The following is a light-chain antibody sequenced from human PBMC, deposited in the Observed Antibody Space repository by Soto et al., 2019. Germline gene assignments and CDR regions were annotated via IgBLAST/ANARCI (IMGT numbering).Light chain of an antibody. Sequence: EIVMTQSPATLSVSPGERATLSCRASQSVSTNLAWYQQKPGQAPRVLTYGASTRAPGIPARFSGSGSGTEFTLTISSLQSEDFAVYYCQQYNNWPITFGQGTRLEIK. V-gene: IGKV3D-15*01. CDR1: QSVSTN. CDR2: GAS. J-gene: IGKJ5*01. CDR3: QQYNNWPIT.